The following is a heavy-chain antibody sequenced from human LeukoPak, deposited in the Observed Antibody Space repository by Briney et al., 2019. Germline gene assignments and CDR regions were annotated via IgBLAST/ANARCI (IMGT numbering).Heavy chain of an antibody. CDR2: ISWGGGST. Sequence: GGSLRLSCAASGFTFDDYTMHWVRQAPGKGLEWVSLISWGGGSTYYADSVKGRFTISRDNSKNSLCLQMNSLRTEDTALYYCAKDMGYGSSGWYGAFDIWGQGTMVTVSS. CDR1: GFTFDDYT. CDR3: AKDMGYGSSGWYGAFDI. V-gene: IGHV3-43*01. J-gene: IGHJ3*02. D-gene: IGHD6-19*01.